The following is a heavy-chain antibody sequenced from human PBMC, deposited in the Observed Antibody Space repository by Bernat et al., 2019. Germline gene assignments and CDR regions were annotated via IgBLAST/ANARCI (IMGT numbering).Heavy chain of an antibody. CDR1: GFTFSSYW. J-gene: IGHJ4*02. Sequence: EVQLVESGGGLVQPGGSLRLSCAASGFTFSSYWMHWVRQTPGKGLVWVSRINSDGSSTNYADSVKGRFTISRDNAKNTLYLQMNSLRAEDTAVYYCATPEWESVEGYFGFWGQGTLVTVSS. V-gene: IGHV3-74*01. CDR3: ATPEWESVEGYFGF. D-gene: IGHD1-14*01. CDR2: INSDGSST.